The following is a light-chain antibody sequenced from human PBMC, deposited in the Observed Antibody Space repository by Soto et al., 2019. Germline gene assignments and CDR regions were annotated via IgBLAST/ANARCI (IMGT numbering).Light chain of an antibody. Sequence: IKLTQSPSSLSATVGDRVTITCRASQGISSYLAWYQQKPGKAPKLLIYAASTLQSGVPSRFSGSGSGTEFTLTISSLQPDDFATYYCQQYNSYSRTFGQGTKVDIK. CDR2: AAS. CDR1: QGISSY. V-gene: IGKV1-9*01. J-gene: IGKJ1*01. CDR3: QQYNSYSRT.